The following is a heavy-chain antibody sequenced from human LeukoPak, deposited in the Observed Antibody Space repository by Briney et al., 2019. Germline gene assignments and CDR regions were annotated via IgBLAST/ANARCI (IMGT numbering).Heavy chain of an antibody. J-gene: IGHJ3*02. CDR1: GFTFSTYG. V-gene: IGHV3-33*01. CDR3: ARDPPHDSRGYFAFDI. Sequence: GGSLRLSCAASGFTFSTYGKHWVRQAPGKGLEWVAVIWYEGSNKYYADSVKGRFTISRDNSKNTLYLQMNSLRAEDTAVYYCARDPPHDSRGYFAFDIWGQGTMVTVSS. CDR2: IWYEGSNK. D-gene: IGHD3-22*01.